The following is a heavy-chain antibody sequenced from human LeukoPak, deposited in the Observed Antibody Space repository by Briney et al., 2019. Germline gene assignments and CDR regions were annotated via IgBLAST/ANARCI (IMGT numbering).Heavy chain of an antibody. CDR2: ISTSGDT. Sequence: SETLSLTCSVSGAFSTNYFWSWIRQPAGKGLQWIGRISTSGDTYYNPSLKSRVTMSVDTSKKQFSLNLSSMAAADTAVYYCARTLLPATMGAFDIWGQGTMVTVSS. CDR1: GAFSTNYF. D-gene: IGHD2-2*01. CDR3: ARTLLPATMGAFDI. J-gene: IGHJ3*02. V-gene: IGHV4-4*07.